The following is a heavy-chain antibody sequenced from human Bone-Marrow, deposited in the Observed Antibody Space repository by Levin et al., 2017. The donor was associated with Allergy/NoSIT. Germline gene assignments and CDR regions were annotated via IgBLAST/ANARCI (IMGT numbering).Heavy chain of an antibody. Sequence: GESLKISCAASGFTFNNYAIHWVRQAPGKGLEWVAVISYDGGNKHYADSVKGRFTISRDNAKNTVYLQMKSLRLQDTAVYYCARPGAGNFYGSGSYPAYWGQGALVTVSS. V-gene: IGHV3-30-3*01. J-gene: IGHJ4*02. D-gene: IGHD3-10*01. CDR2: ISYDGGNK. CDR1: GFTFNNYA. CDR3: ARPGAGNFYGSGSYPAY.